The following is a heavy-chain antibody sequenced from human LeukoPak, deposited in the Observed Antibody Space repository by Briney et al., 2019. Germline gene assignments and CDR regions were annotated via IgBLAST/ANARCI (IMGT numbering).Heavy chain of an antibody. CDR1: GFTFSSYG. V-gene: IGHV3-30*18. CDR3: AKEGERVSGSYSDY. J-gene: IGHJ4*02. Sequence: GGSLRLSCAASGFTFSSYGMHWVRQAPGKGLEWVAVISYDGSNKYYADSVKGRFTISRDNSKNTLYLQMNSLRAEDTAVYYCAKEGERVSGSYSDYWGQGTLVTVSS. CDR2: ISYDGSNK. D-gene: IGHD1-26*01.